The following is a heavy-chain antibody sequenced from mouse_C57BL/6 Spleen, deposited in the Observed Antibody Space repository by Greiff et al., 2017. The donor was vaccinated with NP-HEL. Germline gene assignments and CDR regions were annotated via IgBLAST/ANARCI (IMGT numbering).Heavy chain of an antibody. CDR2: IYPGDGDT. V-gene: IGHV1-82*01. CDR3: AREGNYYGSSYWYFDV. Sequence: VQRVESGPELVKPGASVKISCKASGYAFSSSWMNWVKQRPGKGLEWIGRIYPGDGDTNYNGKFKGKATLTADKSSSTAYMQLSSLTSEDSAVYFCAREGNYYGSSYWYFDVWGTGTTVTVSS. CDR1: GYAFSSSW. J-gene: IGHJ1*03. D-gene: IGHD1-1*01.